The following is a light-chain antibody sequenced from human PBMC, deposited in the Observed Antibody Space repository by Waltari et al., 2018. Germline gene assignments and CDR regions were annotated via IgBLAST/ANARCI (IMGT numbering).Light chain of an antibody. J-gene: IGKJ2*01. Sequence: DIQMTQSPSSLSASLGDRFTLTCRASQSISKYLNWYQQRPGKAPKLLIYGKSSLQSGVPSRFSGSGSGTDFTLTINTLQPEDFATYFCQQSYGPPYTFGQGTRLEIK. CDR3: QQSYGPPYT. CDR2: GKS. CDR1: QSISKY. V-gene: IGKV1-39*01.